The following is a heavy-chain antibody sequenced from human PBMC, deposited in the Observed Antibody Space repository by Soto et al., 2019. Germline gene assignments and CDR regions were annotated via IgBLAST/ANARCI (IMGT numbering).Heavy chain of an antibody. CDR2: ISYDGSNK. D-gene: IGHD6-19*01. J-gene: IGHJ6*02. CDR1: GFTFSSYA. Sequence: SLRLSCAASGFTFSSYAMHWVRQAPGKGLEWVAVISYDGSNKYYADSVKGRFTISRDNSKNTLYLQMNSLRAEDTAVYYCARDLLFSPGIAVAGQYYYYGMDVWGQGTTVTVSS. CDR3: ARDLLFSPGIAVAGQYYYYGMDV. V-gene: IGHV3-30-3*01.